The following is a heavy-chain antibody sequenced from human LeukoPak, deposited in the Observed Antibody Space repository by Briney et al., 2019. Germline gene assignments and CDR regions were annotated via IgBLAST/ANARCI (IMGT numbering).Heavy chain of an antibody. Sequence: GGSLRLSCAASGFSFTTWMHWVRQAPGKGLVWVARIRGDETIATYAESVKGRFTISRDNARNTLYPQMNSLRAEDTAVYYCARTDNLDYWGQGTPVTVSS. CDR3: ARTDNLDY. D-gene: IGHD2-15*01. J-gene: IGHJ4*02. V-gene: IGHV3-74*03. CDR2: IRGDETIA. CDR1: GFSFTTW.